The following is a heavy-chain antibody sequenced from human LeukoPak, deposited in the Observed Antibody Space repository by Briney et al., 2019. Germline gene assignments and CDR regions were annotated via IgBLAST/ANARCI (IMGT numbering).Heavy chain of an antibody. V-gene: IGHV3-15*01. CDR1: GFTFGNAW. J-gene: IGHJ4*02. D-gene: IGHD3-22*01. CDR2: IYRKTDGGTT. CDR3: TTGSNRYDSSDFDH. Sequence: PGGSLRLSCAGSGFTFGNAWMSWVRQAPGKGLEWVGRIYRKTDGGTTEHAAPVKGRFTISRDDSKNTLYLQMNSLKTEDTAVYYCTTGSNRYDSSDFDHWGQGPLVSVSS.